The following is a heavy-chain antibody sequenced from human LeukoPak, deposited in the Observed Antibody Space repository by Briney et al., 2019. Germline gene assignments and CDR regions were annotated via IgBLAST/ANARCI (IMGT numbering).Heavy chain of an antibody. CDR1: GFTFSSDG. Sequence: GGSLRPSCAASGFTFSSDGMHWVRQAPGKGLEWVAVISYDGSNKYYADSVKGRFTISRDNSKNTLYLQMNSLRAEDTAVYYCAKVLLRLGELSPFDYWGQGTLVTVSS. V-gene: IGHV3-30*18. D-gene: IGHD3-16*02. J-gene: IGHJ4*02. CDR2: ISYDGSNK. CDR3: AKVLLRLGELSPFDY.